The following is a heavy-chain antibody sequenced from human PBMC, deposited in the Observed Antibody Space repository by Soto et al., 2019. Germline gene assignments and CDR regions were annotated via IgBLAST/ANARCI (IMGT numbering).Heavy chain of an antibody. CDR2: ISAYNGNT. J-gene: IGHJ5*02. Sequence: QVQLVQSGAEVKKPGASVKVSCKASGYTFTSYGISWVRQAPGQGLEWMGWISAYNGNTNYARMLRGRRTTTTVNSTRTAYMNLRSVRSDDTAVYYCASEGAWFDPWGQGTLVTVSS. CDR1: GYTFTSYG. CDR3: ASEGAWFDP. V-gene: IGHV1-18*01.